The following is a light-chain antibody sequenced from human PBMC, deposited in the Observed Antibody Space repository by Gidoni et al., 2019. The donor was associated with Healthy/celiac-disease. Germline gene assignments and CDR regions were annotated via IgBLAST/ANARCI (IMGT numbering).Light chain of an antibody. J-gene: IGKJ4*01. CDR3: QQRSDWPLT. CDR1: QSVSVN. V-gene: IGKV3-11*01. Sequence: EIVLTQSPATLSLSPGERATLSCRASQSVSVNLAWYQQKPGQAPRLLIYDASNRATDIPARFSGSGSGTAFTLTINSLETEDFGVYYCQQRSDWPLTFGGXTKVEI. CDR2: DAS.